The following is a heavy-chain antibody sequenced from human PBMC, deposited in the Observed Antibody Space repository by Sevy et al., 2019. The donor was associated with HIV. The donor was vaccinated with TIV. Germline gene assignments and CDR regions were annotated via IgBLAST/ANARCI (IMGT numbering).Heavy chain of an antibody. CDR2: IKQDGSQK. D-gene: IGHD3-9*01. V-gene: IGHV3-7*01. J-gene: IGHJ4*02. CDR3: AREFDGGPDY. CDR1: GFTFSDDW. Sequence: GGSLRLSCAASGFTFSDDWMSWVRQAPGKGLEWVANIKQDGSQKYYVDSVKGRFTISKDNAKNSLYLQMSSLRAEDTAVYYCAREFDGGPDYWGQGTLVTVSS.